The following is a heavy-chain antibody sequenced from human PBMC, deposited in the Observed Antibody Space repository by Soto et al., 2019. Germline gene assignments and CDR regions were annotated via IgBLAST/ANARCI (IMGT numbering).Heavy chain of an antibody. Sequence: PSETLSLTCTVSGGSISSYYWSWIRQPPGKGLEWIGYIYYSGSTYYNPSLKSRVTISVDTSKNQFSLKLSSVTAADTAVYYCARGYYYDSSGYYQTHYYYGMDVWGQGTTVTVSS. CDR3: ARGYYYDSSGYYQTHYYYGMDV. J-gene: IGHJ6*02. CDR2: IYYSGST. V-gene: IGHV4-30-4*01. CDR1: GGSISSYY. D-gene: IGHD3-22*01.